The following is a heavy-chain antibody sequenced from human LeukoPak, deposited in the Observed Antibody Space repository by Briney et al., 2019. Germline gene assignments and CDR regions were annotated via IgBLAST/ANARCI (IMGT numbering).Heavy chain of an antibody. CDR2: IYHSGST. CDR1: GGSISSGGYY. D-gene: IGHD3-16*01. Sequence: SQTLSLTCTVSGGSISSGGYYWSWIRQPPGKGLEWIGYIYHSGSTYYNPSLKSRVTISVDRSKNQFSLKLSSVTAADTAVYYCARDPVLGALDYWGQGTLATVSS. V-gene: IGHV4-30-2*01. J-gene: IGHJ4*02. CDR3: ARDPVLGALDY.